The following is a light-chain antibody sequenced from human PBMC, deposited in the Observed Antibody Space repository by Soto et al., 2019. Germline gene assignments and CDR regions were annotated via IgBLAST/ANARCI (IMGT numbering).Light chain of an antibody. CDR1: QSVTSSY. CDR2: GAS. Sequence: EIVLAQSPGTLSLSPGDRATLSCRASQSVTSSYLAWYQQQPGQAPRVLIYGASNRATGIPDRFSGSGSGTDFILTISRLEPEDFVVYYCQQYGSSPYTFGQGTKLEIK. V-gene: IGKV3-20*01. CDR3: QQYGSSPYT. J-gene: IGKJ2*01.